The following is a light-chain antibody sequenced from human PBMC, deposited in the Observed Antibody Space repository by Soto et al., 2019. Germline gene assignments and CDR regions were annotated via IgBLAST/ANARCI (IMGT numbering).Light chain of an antibody. CDR1: INDVGGYNY. Sequence: QSVLKQPPSASGAPGQAVTISCAGTINDVGGYNYVSWYQQHPGKVPQLMIYQVTKQPSGVPDRFSASKSDTTASLTISGLQAEDEGDYYCMSYAGGNRFVFGTGTRSPS. CDR3: MSYAGGNRFV. CDR2: QVT. J-gene: IGLJ1*01. V-gene: IGLV2-8*01.